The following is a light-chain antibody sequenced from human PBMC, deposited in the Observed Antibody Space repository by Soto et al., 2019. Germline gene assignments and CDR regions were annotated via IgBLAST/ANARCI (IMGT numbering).Light chain of an antibody. J-gene: IGLJ1*01. CDR3: QSYDSFLSGSPYV. CDR1: SSNIGAGND. V-gene: IGLV1-40*01. CDR2: GNS. Sequence: QSVLTQPPSVSGAPGQRVSISCTGSSSNIGAGNDVHWYQQVPGTAPKLLIYGNSNRPSGVPDRFSGSKSGTSASLAITGLQAEDEADYYCQSYDSFLSGSPYVFGTGTKLTVL.